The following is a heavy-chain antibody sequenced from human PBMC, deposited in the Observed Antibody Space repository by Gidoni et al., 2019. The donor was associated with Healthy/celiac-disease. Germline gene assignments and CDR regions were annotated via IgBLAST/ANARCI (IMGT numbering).Heavy chain of an antibody. D-gene: IGHD2-8*02. J-gene: IGHJ3*02. Sequence: EVQLVESGGGLVRPGGSLRLACAASVFPFSTYEMNWVRQAPGKGLEWVSVMSSRGSTIYYADPVKGRFTISRDNAKNSLYLQMNSLRAEDTAVYYCARDRVFGGVYPDAFDIWGQGTMVTVSS. CDR2: MSSRGSTI. CDR1: VFPFSTYE. CDR3: ARDRVFGGVYPDAFDI. V-gene: IGHV3-48*03.